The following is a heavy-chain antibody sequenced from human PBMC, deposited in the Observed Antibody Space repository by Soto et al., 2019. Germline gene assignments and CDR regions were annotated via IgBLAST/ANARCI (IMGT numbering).Heavy chain of an antibody. CDR3: SRGNALAGSGGDRLNP. CDR2: IWYDGSNK. V-gene: IGHV3-33*01. CDR1: GFSFSTSG. Sequence: QVQLVESGGVVVQPGRSLRLSCTASGFSFSTSGMHWVRQAPGKGLEWVAVIWYDGSNKFYSDSVNGRFTISRDNTGNTLYLQMNSRRREDTAVYYCSRGNALAGSGGDRLNPWGHGTLVTVS. D-gene: IGHD6-19*01. J-gene: IGHJ5*02.